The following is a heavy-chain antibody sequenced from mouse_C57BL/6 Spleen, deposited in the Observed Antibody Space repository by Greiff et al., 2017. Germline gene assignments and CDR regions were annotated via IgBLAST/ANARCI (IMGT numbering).Heavy chain of an antibody. CDR3: ASEGYDYAWFAD. V-gene: IGHV1-59*01. CDR2: LDPSDSYT. Sequence: QVQLQQPGAELVRPGTSVKLSCKASGYTFTSYWMHWVKQRPGQGLEWIGVLDPSDSYTNYKQKFKGKATLTVDTSSSTAYMPLSSLTSEDSAVYCCASEGYDYAWFADWGKGTLVTVSA. J-gene: IGHJ3*01. CDR1: GYTFTSYW. D-gene: IGHD2-4*01.